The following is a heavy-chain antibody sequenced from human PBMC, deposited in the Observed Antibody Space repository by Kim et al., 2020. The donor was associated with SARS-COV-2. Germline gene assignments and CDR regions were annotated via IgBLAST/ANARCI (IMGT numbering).Heavy chain of an antibody. D-gene: IGHD2-2*02. V-gene: IGHV4-31*03. CDR2: IYYSGST. J-gene: IGHJ5*02. Sequence: SETLSLTCTVSGGSISSGGYYWSWIRQHPGKGLEWIGYIYYSGSTYYNPSLKSRVTISVDTSKNQFSLKLSSVTAADTAVYYCARRIVVVPAAIREEWWFDPWGREPWSPSPQ. CDR1: GGSISSGGYY. CDR3: ARRIVVVPAAIREEWWFDP.